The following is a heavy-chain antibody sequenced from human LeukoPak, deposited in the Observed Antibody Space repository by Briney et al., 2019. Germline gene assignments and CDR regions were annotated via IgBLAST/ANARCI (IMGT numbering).Heavy chain of an antibody. J-gene: IGHJ4*02. CDR2: IIPTLGIA. CDR3: ARDSHCSAAPSDY. D-gene: IGHD6-13*01. Sequence: SVKVSCKASGGTFSNDAISWVRQAPGQGLDWMGRIIPTLGIAKYAQKFQGRVTITADSSTSTASMELRSLRSEDTAVYYCARDSHCSAAPSDYWGQGTLVTVSS. V-gene: IGHV1-69*04. CDR1: GGTFSNDA.